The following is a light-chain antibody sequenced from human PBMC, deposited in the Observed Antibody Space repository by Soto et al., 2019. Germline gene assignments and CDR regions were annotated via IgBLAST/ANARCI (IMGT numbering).Light chain of an antibody. V-gene: IGLV2-14*01. J-gene: IGLJ1*01. Sequence: QSVLTQPASVSGSPGQTITISCTGTSSDIGGYNAVSWYQHHPGKAPKLIIYEVTHRPSGVSDRFSASKSGNTASLTISGLQAEDEADYYCNSFRVSHLYVFGTGTQATVL. CDR2: EVT. CDR3: NSFRVSHLYV. CDR1: SSDIGGYNA.